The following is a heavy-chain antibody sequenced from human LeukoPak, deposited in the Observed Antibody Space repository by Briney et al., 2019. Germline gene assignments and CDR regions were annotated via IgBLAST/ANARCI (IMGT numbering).Heavy chain of an antibody. D-gene: IGHD5-24*01. V-gene: IGHV3-23*01. CDR2: ISGSGGSI. Sequence: GGSLRLSCAASGFTFSDYYMSWVRQAPGKGLEWVSAISGSGGSIYYADSVKGRFTISRDNSKNTLYLQMNSLRAEDTAVYYCAKRVATITWYFDYWGQGTLVTVSS. J-gene: IGHJ4*02. CDR3: AKRVATITWYFDY. CDR1: GFTFSDYY.